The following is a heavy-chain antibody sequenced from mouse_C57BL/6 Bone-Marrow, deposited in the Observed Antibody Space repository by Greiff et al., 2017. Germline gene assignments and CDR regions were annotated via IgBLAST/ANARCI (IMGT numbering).Heavy chain of an antibody. J-gene: IGHJ3*01. CDR1: GYTFTDYE. V-gene: IGHV1-15*01. CDR3: TRWGEYDTFAY. Sequence: QVQLKQSGAELVRPGASVTLSCKASGYTFTDYEMHWVKQTPVHGLEWIGAIDPETGGTAYNQKFKGKAILTSDKSSSTAYMELRSLTSEDSAVYYCTRWGEYDTFAYWGQGTLVTVSA. D-gene: IGHD2-3*01. CDR2: IDPETGGT.